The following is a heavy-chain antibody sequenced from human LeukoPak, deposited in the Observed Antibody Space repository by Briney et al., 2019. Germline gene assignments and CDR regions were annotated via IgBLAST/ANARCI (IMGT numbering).Heavy chain of an antibody. V-gene: IGHV1-2*02. J-gene: IGHJ3*02. CDR3: ATYYYDSSGLDAFDI. CDR2: INPNSGCT. CDR1: GYTFTGYY. Sequence: ASVKVSCQASGYTFTGYYMHWVRQAPGQGLEWMGWINPNSGCTNYAQKFQGRVTMTRDTSISTAYMELSRLRSDDAAVYYCATYYYDSSGLDAFDIWGQGTMVTVSS. D-gene: IGHD3-22*01.